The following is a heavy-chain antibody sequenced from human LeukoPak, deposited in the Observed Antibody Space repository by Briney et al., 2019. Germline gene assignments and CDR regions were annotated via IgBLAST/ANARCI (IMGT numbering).Heavy chain of an antibody. CDR1: GFTFSDYS. CDR2: IISNGRTI. V-gene: IGHV3-48*04. D-gene: IGHD3-10*01. J-gene: IGHJ4*02. Sequence: GGSLRLSCAASGFTFSDYSMNWVRQAPGKGLEWVSYIISNGRTIYYADSVKGRFTISRDNAKNSLYLQMNSLRAEDTAVYFCATGERMVRGDGVDYWGQGTLVTVSS. CDR3: ATGERMVRGDGVDY.